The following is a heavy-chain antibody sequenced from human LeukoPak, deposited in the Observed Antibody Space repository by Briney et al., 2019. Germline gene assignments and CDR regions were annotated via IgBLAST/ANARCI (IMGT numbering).Heavy chain of an antibody. CDR1: GFTFSSCSM. Sequence: GSLRLSCAASGFTFSSCSMNWVRQPPGKGLEWIGSIYYSGSTYYNPSLKSRVTISVDTSKNQFSLKLSSVTAADTAVYYCARETYGSGSYYRYYYYGMDVWGQGTTVTVSS. CDR2: IYYSGST. D-gene: IGHD3-10*01. V-gene: IGHV4-39*07. J-gene: IGHJ6*02. CDR3: ARETYGSGSYYRYYYYGMDV.